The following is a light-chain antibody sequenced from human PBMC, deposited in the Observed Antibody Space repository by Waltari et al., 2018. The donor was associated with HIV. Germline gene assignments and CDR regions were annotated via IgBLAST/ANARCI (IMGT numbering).Light chain of an antibody. J-gene: IGKJ1*01. V-gene: IGKV1-17*01. CDR1: QDINNK. Sequence: IQMTQSPSSLSASVGDRVPITARAGQDINNKLGWYQQQPGKPPRRLIYSASTLHTGVSSRFRGGGSGTHFTLSIDGLQPEDAANYFCLQLSGLPRTFGQGT. CDR3: LQLSGLPRT. CDR2: SAS.